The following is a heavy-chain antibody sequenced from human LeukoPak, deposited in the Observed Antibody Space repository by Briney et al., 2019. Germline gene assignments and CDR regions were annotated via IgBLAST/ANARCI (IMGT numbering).Heavy chain of an antibody. V-gene: IGHV3-7*01. CDR2: IKQDGSEK. J-gene: IGHJ4*02. Sequence: GGSLRLSCAASGFTFSSYWMSWVRQAPGKGLEWVANIKQDGSEKYYVDSVKGRFTISRDNAKNSLYLQMNSLRAEDTAVYYCARDLRHIVVVIAPRPFDYWGQGTLVTVSS. CDR1: GFTFSSYW. CDR3: ARDLRHIVVVIAPRPFDY. D-gene: IGHD2-21*01.